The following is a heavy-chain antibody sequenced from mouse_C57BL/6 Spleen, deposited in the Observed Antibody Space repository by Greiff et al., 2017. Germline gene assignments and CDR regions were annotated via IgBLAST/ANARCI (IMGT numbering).Heavy chain of an antibody. D-gene: IGHD1-1*01. CDR1: GYTFTSYW. CDR2: IDPSDSYT. Sequence: QVQLQQPGAELVRPGTSVKLSCKASGYTFTSYWMHWVKQRPGQGLEWIGVIDPSDSYTNYNQKFKGKATLTVDTSSSTAYMQLSSLTSEDSAVYYCARITTVVATNYGGEGTTLTGSS. V-gene: IGHV1-59*01. CDR3: ARITTVVATNY. J-gene: IGHJ2*01.